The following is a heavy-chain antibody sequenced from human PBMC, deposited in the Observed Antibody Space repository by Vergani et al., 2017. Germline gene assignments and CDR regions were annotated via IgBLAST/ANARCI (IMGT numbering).Heavy chain of an antibody. V-gene: IGHV4-61*09. D-gene: IGHD2-15*01. CDR2: IHTGGST. Sequence: QVKLQESGPGLLKPSQTLSLTCTVSGESTISGSHYWSWIRQPAGKGPEWIGHIHTGGSTDLNPSFKSPVSISVDTSKCQFSLKLNSVTVADTAVYYCARSRPYCTSGSCPAIWGQGTLVTVSS. CDR1: GESTISGSHY. J-gene: IGHJ4*02. CDR3: ARSRPYCTSGSCPAI.